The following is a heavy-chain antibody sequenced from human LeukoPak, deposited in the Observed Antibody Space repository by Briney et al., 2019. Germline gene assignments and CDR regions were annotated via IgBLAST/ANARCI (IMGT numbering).Heavy chain of an antibody. CDR3: ARESFGGASYLDP. CDR1: GGSISSFY. J-gene: IGHJ5*02. Sequence: SETLSLTCTVSGGSISSFYWGWIRQPPGMGLEWIGSVYYSRSRSTFYNPSLRSRLTISVDTSQNQFSLKLRSVTAADTAVYFCARESFGGASYLDPWGQGTLVTVSS. D-gene: IGHD2-21*01. V-gene: IGHV4-39*01. CDR2: VYYSRSRST.